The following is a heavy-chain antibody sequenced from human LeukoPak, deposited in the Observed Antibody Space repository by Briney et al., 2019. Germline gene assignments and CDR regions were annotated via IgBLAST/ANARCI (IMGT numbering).Heavy chain of an antibody. D-gene: IGHD3-22*01. J-gene: IGHJ5*02. CDR3: ARGQYYYDSSGRNWFDP. V-gene: IGHV4-39*07. CDR2: IYYSGST. Sequence: TSETLSLTCTVSGGSISSSSYYWGWIRQPPGKGLEWIGSIYYSGSTYYSPSLKSRVTISVDTSKNQFSLKLSSVTAADTAVYYCARGQYYYDSSGRNWFDPWGQGTLVTVSS. CDR1: GGSISSSSYY.